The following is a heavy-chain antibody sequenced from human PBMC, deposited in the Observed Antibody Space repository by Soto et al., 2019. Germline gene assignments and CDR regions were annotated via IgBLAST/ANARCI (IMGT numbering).Heavy chain of an antibody. CDR3: ARDRGCSGGSCYSKGMDV. Sequence: GGSLKLSCAPLWFPFFSYIMNWVLHAPGKGLEWVSYISSSTGYTYYADSVKGRFTISRDNAKNSLYLQMNSLRAEDTAVYYCARDRGCSGGSCYSKGMDVWGQGT. J-gene: IGHJ6*02. CDR2: ISSSTGYT. CDR1: WFPFFSYI. D-gene: IGHD2-15*01. V-gene: IGHV3-21*01.